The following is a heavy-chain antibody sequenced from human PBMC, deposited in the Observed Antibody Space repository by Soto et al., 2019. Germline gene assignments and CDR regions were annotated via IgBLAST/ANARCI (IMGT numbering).Heavy chain of an antibody. D-gene: IGHD2-21*01. CDR2: ITSNGGNT. Sequence: EVQLVESGGGLVQPGGSLRLSCAASGFTFSSYAMHGVRQAPGKGLEYVSGITSNGGNTDYASSVKGRFTISRDNSKNTLYLQMGSLRAEDMAVYYCARRIPFGYGMDVWGQGTTVTVSS. J-gene: IGHJ6*02. CDR1: GFTFSSYA. CDR3: ARRIPFGYGMDV. V-gene: IGHV3-64*01.